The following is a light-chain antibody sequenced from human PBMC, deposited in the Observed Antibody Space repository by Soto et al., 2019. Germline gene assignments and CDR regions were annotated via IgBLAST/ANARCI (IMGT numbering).Light chain of an antibody. CDR3: HKYNSALLT. CDR1: QGIYNY. V-gene: IGKV1-27*01. Sequence: DIQMTQSPSSLSASVGDRVTITCRASQGIYNYLAWYQQKPGKAPKLLIYAASTLEAGVPSRFSGSGSRTDFTLNISSLQPEDVATYYCHKYNSALLTFGQGTRLEIK. CDR2: AAS. J-gene: IGKJ5*01.